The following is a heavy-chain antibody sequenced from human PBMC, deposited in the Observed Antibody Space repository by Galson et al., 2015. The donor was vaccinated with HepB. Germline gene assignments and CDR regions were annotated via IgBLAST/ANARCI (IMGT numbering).Heavy chain of an antibody. V-gene: IGHV5-10-1*01. Sequence: QSGAEVKKPGESLRISCKGSGYSFTSYWISWVRQMPGKGLEWMGRINPSDSYTNYSPSFQGHVTISADKSISTAYLQWSSLKASDTAMYYCARHGSGIAAAASRESFDYWGQGTLVTVSS. J-gene: IGHJ4*02. CDR1: GYSFTSYW. CDR2: INPSDSYT. D-gene: IGHD6-13*01. CDR3: ARHGSGIAAAASRESFDY.